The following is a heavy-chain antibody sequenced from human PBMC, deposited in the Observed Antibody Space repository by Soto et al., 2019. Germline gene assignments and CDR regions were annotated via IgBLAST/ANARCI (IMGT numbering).Heavy chain of an antibody. CDR3: ARVRVVAATRTFDY. D-gene: IGHD2-15*01. Sequence: GGSLRLSCAASGFTFSSYWMSWVRQAPGKGLEWVANIKQDGSEKYYVDSVKGRFTISRDNAKNALYLQMNSLRAEDTAVYYCARVRVVAATRTFDYWGQGTLVTVSS. CDR1: GFTFSSYW. J-gene: IGHJ4*02. V-gene: IGHV3-7*05. CDR2: IKQDGSEK.